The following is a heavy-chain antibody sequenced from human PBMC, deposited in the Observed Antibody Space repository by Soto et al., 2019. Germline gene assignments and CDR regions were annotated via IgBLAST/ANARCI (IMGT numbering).Heavy chain of an antibody. CDR2: IKSKTDGGTT. D-gene: IGHD6-13*01. Sequence: GESLRLSCAASGFTFSNAWMSWVRQAPGKGLEWVGRIKSKTDGGTTDYAAPVKGRFTISRDDSKNTLYLQMNSLKTEDTAVYYCTTEELYSSSWYRPAPSFDIWGQGTMVTVSS. CDR3: TTEELYSSSWYRPAPSFDI. CDR1: GFTFSNAW. J-gene: IGHJ3*02. V-gene: IGHV3-15*01.